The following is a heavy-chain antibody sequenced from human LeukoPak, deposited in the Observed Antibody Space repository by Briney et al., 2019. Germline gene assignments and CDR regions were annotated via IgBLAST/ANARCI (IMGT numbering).Heavy chain of an antibody. J-gene: IGHJ5*02. D-gene: IGHD5-18*01. V-gene: IGHV1-69-2*01. Sequence: ASVKVSCKASGGTFSSYAISWVRQAPGEGLEWMGLVDPEDGETIYAEKFQGRVTITADTSTDTAYMELSSLRSEDTAVYYCATARPWGYGDNWFDPWGQGTLVTVSS. CDR2: VDPEDGET. CDR3: ATARPWGYGDNWFDP. CDR1: GGTFSSYA.